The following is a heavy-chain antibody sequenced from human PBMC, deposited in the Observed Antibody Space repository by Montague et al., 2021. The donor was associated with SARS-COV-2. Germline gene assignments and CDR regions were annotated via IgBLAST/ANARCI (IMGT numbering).Heavy chain of an antibody. V-gene: IGHV3-30*04. CDR1: GFTFSSYA. J-gene: IGHJ5*02. CDR3: ARDSGSSFDP. CDR2: ISYDGSNK. D-gene: IGHD1-26*01. Sequence: SLRLSCAASGFTFSSYAMHWVRQAPGKGLEWVALISYDGSNKYYADSVKGRFTISRDNSQNTLHLQMNSLRAEDTAVYYCARDSGSSFDPWGQGTLVTVSS.